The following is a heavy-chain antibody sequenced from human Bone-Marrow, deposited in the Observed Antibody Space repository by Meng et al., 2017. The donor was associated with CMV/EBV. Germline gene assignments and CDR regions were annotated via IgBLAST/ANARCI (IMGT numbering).Heavy chain of an antibody. CDR3: AKGRFAVVPAAINY. V-gene: IGHV1-69*10. CDR2: MRPILGGT. CDR1: GGSFSV. J-gene: IGHJ4*02. D-gene: IGHD2-2*02. Sequence: SVKVSCKASGGSFSVSWVRQAPGQGLEWMGGMRPILGGTDYAQKFQGRVTISADESTSTAYMEVSNLRADDTAVYYCAKGRFAVVPAAINYWGQGTLVTVSS.